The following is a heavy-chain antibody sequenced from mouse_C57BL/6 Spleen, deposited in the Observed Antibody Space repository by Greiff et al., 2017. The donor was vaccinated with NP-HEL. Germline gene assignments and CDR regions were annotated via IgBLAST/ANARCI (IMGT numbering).Heavy chain of an antibody. CDR3: ARTSITTVVDGYFDV. Sequence: EVQLQQSGPELVKPGASVKISCKASGYTFTDYYMNWVKQSHGKSLEWIGDINPNNGGTSYNQKFKGKATLTVDKSSSTAYMELRSLTSEDSAVYYCARTSITTVVDGYFDVWGTGTTVTVSS. D-gene: IGHD1-1*01. CDR1: GYTFTDYY. J-gene: IGHJ1*03. V-gene: IGHV1-26*01. CDR2: INPNNGGT.